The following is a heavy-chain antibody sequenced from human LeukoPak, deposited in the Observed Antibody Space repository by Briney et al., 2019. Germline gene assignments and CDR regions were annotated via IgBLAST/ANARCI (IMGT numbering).Heavy chain of an antibody. J-gene: IGHJ4*02. CDR1: GFTFDDYG. CDR2: INWNGGST. CDR3: ARVRGSSWYSDY. D-gene: IGHD6-13*01. V-gene: IGHV3-20*04. Sequence: GGSLRLSCAASGFTFDDYGMSWVRHAPGKGLEWVSGINWNGGSTGYADSEKGRFTISRDNAKNSLYLQMNSLRAEDTALYYCARVRGSSWYSDYWGQGTLVTVSS.